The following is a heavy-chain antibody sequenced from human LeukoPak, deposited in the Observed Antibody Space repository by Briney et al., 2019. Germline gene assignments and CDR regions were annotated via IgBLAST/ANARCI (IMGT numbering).Heavy chain of an antibody. CDR2: FDPEDGET. Sequence: GASVKVSCKVSGYTLTELSMHWVRQAPGKGLEWMGGFDPEDGETIYAQKFQGRVTMTEDTSTDTAYMELSSLRSEDTAVYYCAKEGDYDILTGYPRGIDYWGQGTLVTVSS. V-gene: IGHV1-24*01. D-gene: IGHD3-9*01. CDR3: AKEGDYDILTGYPRGIDY. J-gene: IGHJ4*02. CDR1: GYTLTELS.